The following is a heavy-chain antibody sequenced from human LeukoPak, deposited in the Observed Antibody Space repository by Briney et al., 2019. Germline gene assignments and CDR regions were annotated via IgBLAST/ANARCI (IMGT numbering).Heavy chain of an antibody. CDR2: ISAYNGNT. CDR3: ARDGGAGYYDTLTGYFFPYYYYGMDV. CDR1: GYTFTSYG. D-gene: IGHD3-9*01. V-gene: IGHV1-18*01. Sequence: ASVKVSCKASGYTFTSYGISWVRQAPGQGLEWMGWISAYNGNTNYAQKLQGRVTMTTDTSTRTAYMELRSLRSDDTAVYYCARDGGAGYYDTLTGYFFPYYYYGMDVWGQGTTVTVSS. J-gene: IGHJ6*02.